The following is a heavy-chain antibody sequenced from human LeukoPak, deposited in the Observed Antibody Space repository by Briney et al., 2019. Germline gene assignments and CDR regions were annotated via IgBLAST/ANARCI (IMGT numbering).Heavy chain of an antibody. J-gene: IGHJ4*02. CDR1: GYSFTSYG. Sequence: GESLKISCKGSGYSFTSYGISWVRQIPGKGLEWRGRIDPSDSYTNYSPSFQGHVTISADKSISPASLPWSSLKASDTAMHYCARHAYYYDSSGYYYFDYWGQGTLVTVSS. D-gene: IGHD3-22*01. V-gene: IGHV5-10-1*01. CDR2: IDPSDSYT. CDR3: ARHAYYYDSSGYYYFDY.